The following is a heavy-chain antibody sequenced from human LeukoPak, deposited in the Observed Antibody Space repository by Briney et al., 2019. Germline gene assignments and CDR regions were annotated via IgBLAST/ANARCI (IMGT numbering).Heavy chain of an antibody. CDR3: ARGGWNWNYAHYYYYMDV. J-gene: IGHJ6*03. CDR1: GGSFSGYY. Sequence: SETLSLTCAVYGGSFSGYYWSWIRQPPGKGLEWIGEINHSGSTNYNPSLKSRVTISVDTSKNQFSLKLSSVTAADTAVYYCARGGWNWNYAHYYYYMDVWGKGTTVTVSS. D-gene: IGHD1-7*01. CDR2: INHSGST. V-gene: IGHV4-34*01.